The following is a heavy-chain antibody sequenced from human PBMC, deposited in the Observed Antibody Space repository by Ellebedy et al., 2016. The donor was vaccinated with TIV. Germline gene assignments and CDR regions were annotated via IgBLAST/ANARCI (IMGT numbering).Heavy chain of an antibody. V-gene: IGHV1-3*01. CDR2: INAGNGNT. CDR1: GYTFTSYA. CDR3: ARDYYDSSGPRFDP. J-gene: IGHJ5*02. Sequence: ASVKVSXXASGYTFTSYAMHWVRQAPGQRLEWMGWINAGNGNTKYSQKFQGRVTITRDTSASTAYMELSSLRSEDTAVYYCARDYYDSSGPRFDPWGQGTLVTVSS. D-gene: IGHD3-22*01.